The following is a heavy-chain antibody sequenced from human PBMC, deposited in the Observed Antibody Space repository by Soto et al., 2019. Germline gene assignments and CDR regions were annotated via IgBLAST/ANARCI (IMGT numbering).Heavy chain of an antibody. Sequence: QVQLVQSGAEVKKPGASVKVSCKASGYIFTSYGISWVRQAPGEGLEWMGWISNYNGITNYAQKVQGRVTMTTDRSTSTAYMELRSLRSDDTAVYYCAESMGGSGTYVSWGQGTLVTVS. CDR1: GYIFTSYG. J-gene: IGHJ4*02. CDR3: AESMGGSGTYVS. D-gene: IGHD3-10*01. CDR2: ISNYNGIT. V-gene: IGHV1-18*01.